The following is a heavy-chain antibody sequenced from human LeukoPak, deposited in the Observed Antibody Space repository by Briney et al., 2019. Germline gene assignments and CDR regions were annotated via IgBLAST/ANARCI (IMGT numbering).Heavy chain of an antibody. CDR3: ARAASNLYDFWSGYYGDYFDY. D-gene: IGHD3-3*01. J-gene: IGHJ4*02. Sequence: PGGSLRLSCAASGFTFSSYSMNWVRQAPGNGLEWVSSISSSSSYIYYADSVKGRFTISRDNSKNTLYLQMNSLRAEDTAVYYCARAASNLYDFWSGYYGDYFDYWGQGTLVTVSS. CDR1: GFTFSSYS. V-gene: IGHV3-21*01. CDR2: ISSSSSYI.